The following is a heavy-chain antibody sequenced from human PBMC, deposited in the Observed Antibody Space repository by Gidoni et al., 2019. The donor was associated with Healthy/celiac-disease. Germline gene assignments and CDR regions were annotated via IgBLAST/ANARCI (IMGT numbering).Heavy chain of an antibody. D-gene: IGHD3-16*02. CDR3: ARGEAMITFGGVIVIYGMDV. J-gene: IGHJ6*02. V-gene: IGHV1-69*01. CDR2: IIPIFGTA. Sequence: QVQLVQSGAEVKKPGSSVKVSCTASGGTFSSYAISWVRQAPGQGLEWMGGIIPIFGTANYAQKFQGRVTITADESTSTAYMELSSLRSEDTAVYYCARGEAMITFGGVIVIYGMDVWGQGTTVTVSS. CDR1: GGTFSSYA.